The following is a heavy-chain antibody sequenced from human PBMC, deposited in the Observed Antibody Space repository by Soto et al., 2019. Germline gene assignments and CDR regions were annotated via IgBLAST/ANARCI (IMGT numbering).Heavy chain of an antibody. J-gene: IGHJ5*02. CDR2: IYYSGST. D-gene: IGHD7-27*01. CDR3: ARLTWANWFDP. Sequence: TLSLTCTVSGGSISSGGYYWSWIRQHPGKGLEWIGYIYYSGSTYYNPSLKSRVTISVDTSKNQFSLKLSSVTAADTAVYYCARLTWANWFDPWGQGTLVTVSS. CDR1: GGSISSGGYY. V-gene: IGHV4-31*03.